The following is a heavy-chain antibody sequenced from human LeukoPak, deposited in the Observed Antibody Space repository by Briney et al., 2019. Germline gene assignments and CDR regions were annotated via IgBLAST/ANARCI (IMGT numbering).Heavy chain of an antibody. CDR1: GGSISSGGYY. J-gene: IGHJ2*01. CDR3: ARYDAIWGWYFDL. CDR2: IYHSGST. V-gene: IGHV4-30-2*01. D-gene: IGHD3-3*01. Sequence: SETLSLTCTVSGGSISSGGYYWSWIRQPPGKGLEWIGYIYHSGSTYYNPSLKSRVTISVDRSKNQFSLKLSSVTAADTAVYYCARYDAIWGWYFDLWGRGTLVTVSS.